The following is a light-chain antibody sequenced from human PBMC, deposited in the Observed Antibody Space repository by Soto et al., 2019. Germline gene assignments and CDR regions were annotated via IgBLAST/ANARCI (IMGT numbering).Light chain of an antibody. J-gene: IGKJ4*01. CDR1: QSVRSNY. CDR2: DAS. CDR3: QQYSSSPLT. V-gene: IGKV3-20*01. Sequence: IVLTQSPGTLSLSPGERATLSCRASQSVRSNYLAWYQQKPGQAPRFLIYDASSRATGIPDRFSGSGSGTDFPLTISRLEPEDIAVYYCQQYSSSPLTFGGGTKVEIK.